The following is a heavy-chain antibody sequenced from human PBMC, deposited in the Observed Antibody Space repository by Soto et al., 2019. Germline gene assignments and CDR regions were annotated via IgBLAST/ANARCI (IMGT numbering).Heavy chain of an antibody. CDR2: IYYSGST. D-gene: IGHD6-19*01. CDR3: ARLPVAVARNKKGEQYYFDY. CDR1: GGSISSSSYY. V-gene: IGHV4-39*01. Sequence: SETLSLTCTVSGGSISSSSYYWGWIRQPPGKGLEWIGSIYYSGSTYYNPSLKSRVTISVDTSKNQFSLKLSSVTAADTAVYYCARLPVAVARNKKGEQYYFDYWGQGTLVTVSS. J-gene: IGHJ4*02.